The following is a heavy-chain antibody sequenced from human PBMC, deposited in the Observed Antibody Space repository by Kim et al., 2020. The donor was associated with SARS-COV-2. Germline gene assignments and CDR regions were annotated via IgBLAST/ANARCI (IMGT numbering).Heavy chain of an antibody. CDR2: IYYTGST. J-gene: IGHJ4*02. CDR1: GGSISSSSYY. Sequence: SETLSLTCTVSGGSISSSSYYWGWNRQPPGKGLEGIGSIYYTGSTYYNPSLKSRVTISVDTSKTQFSLKLASVTAADSAVYYWARGGGGSSTGLGTLHYWGQGTLVTVSS. D-gene: IGHD3-16*01. CDR3: ARGGGGSSTGLGTLHY. V-gene: IGHV4-39*01.